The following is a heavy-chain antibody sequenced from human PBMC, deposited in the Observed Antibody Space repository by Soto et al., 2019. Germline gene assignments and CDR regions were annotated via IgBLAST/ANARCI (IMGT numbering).Heavy chain of an antibody. CDR3: AARRDGGPV. D-gene: IGHD4-17*01. Sequence: SETLSLTCAVSGGSISTMDWWTWVRQPPGKGLQWIGEIYHTGSTNYNPSLQSRVTISIDESRTSFSLNLDSVTAADTAVYYCAARRDGGPVWGQGTLVTVPS. CDR1: GGSISTMDW. V-gene: IGHV4-4*02. CDR2: IYHTGST. J-gene: IGHJ4*02.